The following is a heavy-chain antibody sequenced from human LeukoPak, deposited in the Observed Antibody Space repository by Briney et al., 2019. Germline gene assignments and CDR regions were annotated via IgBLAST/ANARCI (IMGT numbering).Heavy chain of an antibody. CDR3: VRISTAAAGADY. J-gene: IGHJ4*02. D-gene: IGHD6-25*01. CDR2: IKQDGSEK. Sequence: GGSLRLSCAASGFTFSSSWMSWVRQAPGKGLEWVANIKQDGSEKYYVESAKGRFTISRDNTKNSLYLQMDSLTAEDTAVYYCVRISTAAAGADYWGQGTLVTVSS. V-gene: IGHV3-7*01. CDR1: GFTFSSSW.